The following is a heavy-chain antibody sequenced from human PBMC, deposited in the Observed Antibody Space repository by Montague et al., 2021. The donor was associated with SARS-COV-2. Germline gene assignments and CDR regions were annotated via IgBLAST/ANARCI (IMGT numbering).Heavy chain of an antibody. Sequence: SLRLSCAASGFSFTSSEMNWFRQAPGKGPEWVSYISSSGTTINYADSVKGRFTISSDDAKNSLYLQMNSLRDEDTAVYYCARGNPDVYWGQGTLVTVSS. CDR1: GFSFTSSE. V-gene: IGHV3-48*03. CDR2: ISSSGTTI. CDR3: ARGNPDVY. J-gene: IGHJ4*02. D-gene: IGHD5-24*01.